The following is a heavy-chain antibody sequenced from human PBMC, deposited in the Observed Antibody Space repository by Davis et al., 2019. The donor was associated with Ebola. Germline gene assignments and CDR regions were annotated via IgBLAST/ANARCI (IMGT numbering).Heavy chain of an antibody. CDR1: GYRFTSSW. J-gene: IGHJ3*02. Sequence: PGGSLRLSCKGSGYRFTSSWLGWVRQTPARGLEWMGRIDPSDSYTNYSPSFQGHVTISADKSISTAYLQWSSLKASDTAMYYCARARRYCSGGSCYPRDAFDIWGQGTMVTVSS. CDR2: IDPSDSYT. D-gene: IGHD2-15*01. CDR3: ARARRYCSGGSCYPRDAFDI. V-gene: IGHV5-10-1*01.